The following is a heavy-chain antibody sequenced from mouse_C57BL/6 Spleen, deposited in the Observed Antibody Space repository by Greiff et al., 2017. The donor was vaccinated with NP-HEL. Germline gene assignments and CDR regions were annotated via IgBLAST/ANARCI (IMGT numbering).Heavy chain of an antibody. J-gene: IGHJ2*01. D-gene: IGHD1-1*01. CDR2: INPGSGGT. CDR1: GYAFTNYL. V-gene: IGHV1-54*01. CDR3: ARSPYGSSYEDYFDY. Sequence: QVQLQQSGAELVRPGTSVKVSCKASGYAFTNYLIEWVKQRPGQGLEWIGVINPGSGGTNYNEKFKGKATLTADKSSSTAYMQLSSLTSEDSAVYFCARSPYGSSYEDYFDYWGQGTTLTVSS.